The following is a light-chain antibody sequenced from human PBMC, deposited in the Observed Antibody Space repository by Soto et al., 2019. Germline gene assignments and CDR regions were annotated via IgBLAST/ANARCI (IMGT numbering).Light chain of an antibody. V-gene: IGLV4-69*01. CDR1: SWHSSYA. Sequence: QSVLTQSPSASASLGASVKLTCTLSSWHSSYAIAWHQQQPEKGPRYLMKLNSDGSHSKGDGIPDRFSGSSSGAERYLTISSLQSEDEADYDCQTWGTGPVVFGGGTTVTVL. CDR2: LNSDGSH. J-gene: IGLJ2*01. CDR3: QTWGTGPVV.